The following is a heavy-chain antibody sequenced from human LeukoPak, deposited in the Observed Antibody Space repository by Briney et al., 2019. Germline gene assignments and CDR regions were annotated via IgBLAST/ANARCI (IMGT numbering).Heavy chain of an antibody. Sequence: GESLKISCKGSGYSFTNYWIAWVRQMPGKGLEWMAIIYPGDSGSRYSPSFQGQVTISADKSINTAYLQWSSLKASDTAMYYCARRVVNNRNWYFDLWGRGTLVTVSS. CDR2: IYPGDSGS. CDR1: GYSFTNYW. D-gene: IGHD4-23*01. J-gene: IGHJ2*01. CDR3: ARRVVNNRNWYFDL. V-gene: IGHV5-51*01.